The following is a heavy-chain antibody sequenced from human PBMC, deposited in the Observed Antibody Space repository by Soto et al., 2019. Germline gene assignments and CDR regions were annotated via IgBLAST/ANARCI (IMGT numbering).Heavy chain of an antibody. CDR3: TLHKFDSSGYVSDY. V-gene: IGHV3-74*01. J-gene: IGHJ4*02. Sequence: GGSLRLSCAASGITFSNYWMEWVRQAPGKGLVWVSRIHSDGITTYYGDSVKGRFTISRDNAKSTVYLQMNSLGAEDTATYHCTLHKFDSSGYVSDYWGQGTMVTVSS. D-gene: IGHD3-22*01. CDR1: GITFSNYW. CDR2: IHSDGITT.